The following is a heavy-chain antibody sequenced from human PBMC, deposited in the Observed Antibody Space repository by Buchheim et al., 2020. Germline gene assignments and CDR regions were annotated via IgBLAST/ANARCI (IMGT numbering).Heavy chain of an antibody. CDR2: ISYDGSNK. CDR1: GFTFSSYA. D-gene: IGHD6-19*01. V-gene: IGHV3-30-3*01. Sequence: QVQLVESGGGVVQPGRSLRLSCAASGFTFSSYAMHWVRQAPGKGLEWVAVISYDGSNKYYADSVKGRFTISRDNSKNTLYLQMNSLRAEDTAVYYCARDPRSKRYSSGWYVGYFDYWGQGTL. CDR3: ARDPRSKRYSSGWYVGYFDY. J-gene: IGHJ4*02.